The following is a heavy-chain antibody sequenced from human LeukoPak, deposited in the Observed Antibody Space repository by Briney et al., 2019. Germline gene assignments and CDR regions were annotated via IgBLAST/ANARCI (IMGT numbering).Heavy chain of an antibody. CDR1: GFTFSKYW. V-gene: IGHV3-74*01. CDR2: INTDGTVT. Sequence: TGGSLKLSGAASGFTFSKYWMLWVRQAPGKGLESVSRINTDGTVTTYADSVKGRFTVSRDNADNTMFLQMNSVRDEDTAVYYCATKQWLAPPPDSWGQGTPVTVSS. CDR3: ATKQWLAPPPDS. D-gene: IGHD6-19*01. J-gene: IGHJ4*02.